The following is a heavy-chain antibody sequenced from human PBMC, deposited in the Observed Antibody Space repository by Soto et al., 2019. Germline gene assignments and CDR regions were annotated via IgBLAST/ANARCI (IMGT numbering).Heavy chain of an antibody. J-gene: IGHJ6*02. D-gene: IGHD3-3*01. CDR3: ARIYGFWSGLGHYGMDV. CDR2: IRQDGSET. CDR1: EFTFSSYW. V-gene: IGHV3-7*01. Sequence: PGGSLRLSCAASEFTFSSYWMSWVRQAPGKGLEWVANIRQDGSETKYVDSVKGRFTISRDNAKNSLYLQMNSLTVEDTAVCHCARIYGFWSGLGHYGMDVWGQGTTVTVSS.